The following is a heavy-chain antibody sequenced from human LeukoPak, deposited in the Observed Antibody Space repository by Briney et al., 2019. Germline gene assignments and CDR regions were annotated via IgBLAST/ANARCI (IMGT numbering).Heavy chain of an antibody. J-gene: IGHJ5*02. D-gene: IGHD3-3*01. V-gene: IGHV3-64*01. Sequence: GGSLRLSCAASGFTFSSYAMHWVRQAPGKGLEYVSAISSNGGSTYYANSVKGRFTISRDNSKNTLYLQMGGLRAEDMAVYYCARAGPSKRGTIFGVVLWFDPWGQGTLVTVSS. CDR2: ISSNGGST. CDR3: ARAGPSKRGTIFGVVLWFDP. CDR1: GFTFSSYA.